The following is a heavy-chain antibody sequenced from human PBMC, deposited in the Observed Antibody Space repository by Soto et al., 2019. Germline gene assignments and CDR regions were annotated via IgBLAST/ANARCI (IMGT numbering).Heavy chain of an antibody. CDR3: AKRETAMAFDY. D-gene: IGHD5-18*01. CDR2: ISGSGGTT. J-gene: IGHJ4*02. CDR1: GFTFGSSA. V-gene: IGHV3-23*01. Sequence: VQLLESGGGLVQPGGSLRLSCAASGFTFGSSAMSWVHQAPGKGLEWVSAISGSGGTTYYADSVKGRFTISRDNSKNTLYLQMNSLRAEDTAVYYCAKRETAMAFDYWGQGTLVTVSS.